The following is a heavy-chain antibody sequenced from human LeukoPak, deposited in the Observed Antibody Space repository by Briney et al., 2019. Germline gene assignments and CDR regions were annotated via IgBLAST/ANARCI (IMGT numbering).Heavy chain of an antibody. J-gene: IGHJ4*02. D-gene: IGHD3-3*01. V-gene: IGHV3-21*01. Sequence: PGGSLRLSSAASGFTFSSYSMNWVRQAPGKGLEWVSSISSSSSYIYYADSVKGRFTISRDNAKNSLYLQMNSLRTEDTAVYYCARDSGSGYYLGYWGQGTLVTVSS. CDR1: GFTFSSYS. CDR3: ARDSGSGYYLGY. CDR2: ISSSSSYI.